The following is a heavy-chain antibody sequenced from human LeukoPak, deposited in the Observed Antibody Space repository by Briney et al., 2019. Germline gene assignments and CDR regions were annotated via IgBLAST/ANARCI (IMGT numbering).Heavy chain of an antibody. CDR1: GFTFSNYA. Sequence: GGSLRLSCAASGFTFSNYAMHWVRQAPGKGLEWVAFIRDDVGNEYYADSVKGRFTISRDNSKNTVYLQMSSLRAEDTAVYYCAKTLYTSELGEVFDYWGQGTLVTVSS. CDR3: AKTLYTSELGEVFDY. V-gene: IGHV3-30*02. D-gene: IGHD3-16*02. J-gene: IGHJ4*02. CDR2: IRDDVGNE.